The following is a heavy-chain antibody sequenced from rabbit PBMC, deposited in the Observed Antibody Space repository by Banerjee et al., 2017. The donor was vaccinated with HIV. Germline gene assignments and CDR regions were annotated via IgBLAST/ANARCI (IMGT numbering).Heavy chain of an antibody. CDR2: IYVGVSGTI. CDR3: ARWIYVSVGYAGYGDL. Sequence: QSLEESGGDLVKPGASLTLTCTASGFTLSSYHYMCWVRQAPGKGPEWIACIYVGVSGTIYYASWAKGRFTISKTSSTTVTLQMTSVTAADTATYFCARWIYVSVGYAGYGDLWGPGTLVTVS. D-gene: IGHD7-1*01. J-gene: IGHJ4*01. CDR1: GFTLSSYHY. V-gene: IGHV1S40*01.